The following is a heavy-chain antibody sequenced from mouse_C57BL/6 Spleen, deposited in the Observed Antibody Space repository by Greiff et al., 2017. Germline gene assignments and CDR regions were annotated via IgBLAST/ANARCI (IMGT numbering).Heavy chain of an antibody. CDR2: IYPGDGDT. Sequence: VQLQQSGPELVKPGASVKISCKASGYAFSSSWMNWVKQRPGKGLEWIGRIYPGDGDTNYNGKFKGKATLTADNSSSTAYMQLSSLTSEDSAVYFCAGWGGDGATGDYWGKGTTLTVSS. D-gene: IGHD1-1*01. CDR3: AGWGGDGATGDY. V-gene: IGHV1-82*01. J-gene: IGHJ2*01. CDR1: GYAFSSSW.